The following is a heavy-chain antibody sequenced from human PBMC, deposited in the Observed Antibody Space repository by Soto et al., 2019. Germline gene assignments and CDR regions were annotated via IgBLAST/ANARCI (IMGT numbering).Heavy chain of an antibody. CDR1: GFTFSSYA. CDR2: ISYDGSNK. V-gene: IGHV3-30-3*01. Sequence: PGGSLRLSCAASGFTFSSYAMHWVRQAPGKGLEWVAVISYDGSNKYYADSVKGRFTISRDNSKNTLYLQMNSLRAEDTALYYCARGSGSLYYFHYWGQGTLVTVSS. CDR3: ARGSGSLYYFHY. D-gene: IGHD1-26*01. J-gene: IGHJ4*02.